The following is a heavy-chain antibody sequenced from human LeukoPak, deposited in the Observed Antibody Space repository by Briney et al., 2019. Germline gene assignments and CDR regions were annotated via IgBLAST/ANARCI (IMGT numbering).Heavy chain of an antibody. Sequence: SETLSLTCAVYGGSFSGYYWSWIRQPPGKGPEWIGYIYYSGSTNYNPSLKSRVTISVDTSKNQFSLKLSSVTAADTAVYYCARLGYCSGGSCLNDYWGQGTLVTVS. CDR2: IYYSGST. D-gene: IGHD2-15*01. V-gene: IGHV4-59*01. CDR1: GGSFSGYY. J-gene: IGHJ4*02. CDR3: ARLGYCSGGSCLNDY.